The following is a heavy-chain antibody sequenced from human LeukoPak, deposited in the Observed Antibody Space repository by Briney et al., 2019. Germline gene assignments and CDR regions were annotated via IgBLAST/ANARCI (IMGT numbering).Heavy chain of an antibody. D-gene: IGHD3-10*01. CDR2: IKQDGSEK. J-gene: IGHJ2*01. CDR3: ARDRYYGSGR. V-gene: IGHV3-7*05. Sequence: SWVRQAPGKGLEWVANIKQDGSEKYYVDSVKGRFTISRDNAKNSLYLQMNSLRAEDTAVYYCARDRYYGSGRWGRGTLVTVSS.